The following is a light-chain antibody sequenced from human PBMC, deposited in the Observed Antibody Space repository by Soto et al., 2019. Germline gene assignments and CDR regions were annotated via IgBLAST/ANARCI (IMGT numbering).Light chain of an antibody. CDR3: QQYYRSIT. Sequence: EIVMTQSPASLSVPPGERATLSCRASQSVSSNFAWYQQKPGQAPRLVIYGASTRAAGIPDRFSGSGSGTDFILTISRLEPEDFAVYYCQQYYRSITFGQGTRLEIK. CDR2: GAS. V-gene: IGKV3D-15*01. CDR1: QSVSSN. J-gene: IGKJ5*01.